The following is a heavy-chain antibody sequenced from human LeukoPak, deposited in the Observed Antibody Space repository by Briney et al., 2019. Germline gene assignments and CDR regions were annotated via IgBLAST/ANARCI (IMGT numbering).Heavy chain of an antibody. Sequence: ASVKVSCKASGYTFTSYGISWVRQAPGQGLEWMGWISAWNGDTSYAQKIQGRATMTTDTSTSTAYMELRSLRFDDTAIYYCARDPSNTGGSYFYMDVWGKGTTVTVSS. CDR2: ISAWNGDT. CDR1: GYTFTSYG. D-gene: IGHD2-8*01. J-gene: IGHJ6*03. CDR3: ARDPSNTGGSYFYMDV. V-gene: IGHV1-18*01.